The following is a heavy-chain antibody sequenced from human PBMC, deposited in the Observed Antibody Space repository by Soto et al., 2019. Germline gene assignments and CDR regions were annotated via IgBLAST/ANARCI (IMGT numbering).Heavy chain of an antibody. CDR2: ISADSVNT. CDR3: AREYCTSESCYGSDY. V-gene: IGHV1-18*01. CDR1: GYSFTTYG. Sequence: GASVKVSCKAGGYSFTTYGISWVRQAPGEGLEWMGWISADSVNTKSAQKFQDRLTMTTDTSTSTAYMELGSLRSDDTAIYYCAREYCTSESCYGSDYWGQGTLVTAPQ. J-gene: IGHJ4*02. D-gene: IGHD2-8*01.